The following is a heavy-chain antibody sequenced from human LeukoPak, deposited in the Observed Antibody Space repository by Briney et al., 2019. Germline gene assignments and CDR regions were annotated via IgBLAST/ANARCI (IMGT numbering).Heavy chain of an antibody. Sequence: SVKVSCKASGGTFSSYAISWVRQAPGQGLEWMGGIIPIFGTANYAQKFQGRVTITTDESTSTAYMELSSLRSEDTAVYYCARGPMVRGVHFDYWGQGTLVTVSS. V-gene: IGHV1-69*05. D-gene: IGHD3-10*01. CDR2: IIPIFGTA. CDR3: ARGPMVRGVHFDY. CDR1: GGTFSSYA. J-gene: IGHJ4*02.